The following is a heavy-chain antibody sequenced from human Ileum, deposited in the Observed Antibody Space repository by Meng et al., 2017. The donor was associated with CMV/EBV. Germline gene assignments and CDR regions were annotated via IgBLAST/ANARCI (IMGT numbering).Heavy chain of an antibody. CDR2: ITYSGTT. CDR1: GYSISSGDYF. CDR3: VRASITMIDY. J-gene: IGHJ4*02. D-gene: IGHD3-22*01. Sequence: LLLQGSGPGLVKPSEPLSLTCTVSGYSISSGDYFWGWIRQPPKGLEWVASITYSGTTYYNPSLKSRVTMSVDTSKNQFSLKLNSVTAADTAVYYCVRASITMIDYWGQGTLVTVSS. V-gene: IGHV4-39*07.